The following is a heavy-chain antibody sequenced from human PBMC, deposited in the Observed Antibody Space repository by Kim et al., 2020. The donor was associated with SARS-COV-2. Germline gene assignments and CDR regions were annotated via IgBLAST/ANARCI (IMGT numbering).Heavy chain of an antibody. CDR2: ST. CDR3: AREYFKRFDP. J-gene: IGHJ5*02. Sequence: STNYNPSLKGRVTISVDTSKNQFSLKLSSVTAADTAVYYCAREYFKRFDPWGQGTLVTVSS. V-gene: IGHV4-59*01.